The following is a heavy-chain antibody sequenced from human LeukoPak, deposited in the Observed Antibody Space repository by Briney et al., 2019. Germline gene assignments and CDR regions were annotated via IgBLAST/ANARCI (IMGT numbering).Heavy chain of an antibody. J-gene: IGHJ3*02. V-gene: IGHV3-23*01. Sequence: TGGSLRLSCAASGFTFSSYAMSWVRQAPGKGLEWVSAISGSGGSTYYADSVKGRFTTSRDNSKNTLYLQMNSLRAEDTAVYYCAKDYSAQPSAFDIWGQGTMVTVSS. D-gene: IGHD2-21*01. CDR3: AKDYSAQPSAFDI. CDR1: GFTFSSYA. CDR2: ISGSGGST.